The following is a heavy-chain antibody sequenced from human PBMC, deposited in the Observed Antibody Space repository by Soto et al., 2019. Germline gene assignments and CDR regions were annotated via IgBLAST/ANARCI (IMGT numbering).Heavy chain of an antibody. CDR1: GFSLNTRGVG. Sequence: SGPTLVNPTQTLTLTCTFSGFSLNTRGVGVGWIRQPPGKALEWLAVIYWDDDRRYSPSLNSRLTITKDTSRNQVVLTMTNMDPVDTATYYCAHIMITYGGVIGLDAFDNWGQGTMVTVSS. J-gene: IGHJ3*02. CDR3: AHIMITYGGVIGLDAFDN. CDR2: IYWDDDR. V-gene: IGHV2-5*02. D-gene: IGHD3-16*02.